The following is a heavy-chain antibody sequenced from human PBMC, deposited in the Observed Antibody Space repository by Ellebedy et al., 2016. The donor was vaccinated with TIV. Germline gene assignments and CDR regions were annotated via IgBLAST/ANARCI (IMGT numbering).Heavy chain of an antibody. Sequence: SETLSLTXSVSGASITVDHWLSWVRQPPGKGLEWIGEIYLTGSTNYNPSLKSRVTMSVDTSKNQFSLKLSSVTAADTAVYYCARTRGPTFCGGDCQSPYYYGVDVWGQGTAVTVSS. D-gene: IGHD2-21*02. CDR3: ARTRGPTFCGGDCQSPYYYGVDV. CDR2: IYLTGST. V-gene: IGHV4-4*02. CDR1: GASITVDHW. J-gene: IGHJ6*02.